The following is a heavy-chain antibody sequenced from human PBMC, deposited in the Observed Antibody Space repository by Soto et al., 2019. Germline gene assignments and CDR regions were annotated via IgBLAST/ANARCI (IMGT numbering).Heavy chain of an antibody. CDR1: GGTFSSYT. CDR3: ARVKEMDHVLDV. V-gene: IGHV1-69*02. D-gene: IGHD3-16*01. J-gene: IGHJ6*02. Sequence: QVQLVQSGAEVKKPGSSVKVSCKASGGTFSSYTISWVRQAPGQGLEWMGRIIPILGIANYAQKFQGRVTITADKSTSTAYMELSSVRSEDTAVYYCARVKEMDHVLDVWGQGTTVTVSS. CDR2: IIPILGIA.